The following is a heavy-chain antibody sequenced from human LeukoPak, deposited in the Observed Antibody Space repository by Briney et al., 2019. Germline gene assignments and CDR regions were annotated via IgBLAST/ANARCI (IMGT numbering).Heavy chain of an antibody. D-gene: IGHD3-10*01. CDR2: ISSNGGST. CDR1: GFTFSSYA. V-gene: IGHV3-64*01. CDR3: AKGARGGHFDY. J-gene: IGHJ4*02. Sequence: HPGGSLRLSCAASGFTFSSYAMHWVRQAPGKGLEYVSAISSNGGSTYYANSVKGRFTISRDNSKNTLYLQMNSLRAEDTAVYYCAKGARGGHFDYWGQGTLVTVSS.